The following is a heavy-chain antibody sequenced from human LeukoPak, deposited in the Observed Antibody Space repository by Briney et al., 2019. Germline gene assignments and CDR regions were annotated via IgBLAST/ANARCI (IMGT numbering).Heavy chain of an antibody. V-gene: IGHV3-30-3*01. D-gene: IGHD3-10*01. J-gene: IGHJ6*02. CDR3: ARDYGSGSSGYYGMDV. CDR2: ISYDGSNK. CDR1: GFTFSSYA. Sequence: GGSLRLSCAASGFTFSSYAMHWVRQAPGKGLEWVAVISYDGSNKYYADSVKGRFTIPRDNSKNTLYLQMNSLRAEDTAVYYCARDYGSGSSGYYGMDVWGQGTTVTVSS.